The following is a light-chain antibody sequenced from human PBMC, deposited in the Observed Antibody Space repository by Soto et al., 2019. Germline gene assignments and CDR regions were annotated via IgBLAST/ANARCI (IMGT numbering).Light chain of an antibody. V-gene: IGKV1-33*01. J-gene: IGKJ5*01. Sequence: DIRMTQSPSSLSASVGDRITITCQASQDINNYVNWYQQKPGTAPNLLIYDASTLKPGVPSRFSGSGSGTDFTFTISSLQPEDFATYFCQQSDDLPTFGQGTRLDIK. CDR2: DAS. CDR3: QQSDDLPT. CDR1: QDINNY.